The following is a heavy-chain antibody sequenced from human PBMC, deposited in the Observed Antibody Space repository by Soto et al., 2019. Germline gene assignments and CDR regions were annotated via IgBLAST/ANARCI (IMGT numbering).Heavy chain of an antibody. CDR1: GFTFSSHG. V-gene: IGHV3-23*01. D-gene: IGHD3-10*02. Sequence: GGSLRLSCAASGFTFSSHGLHWVRQAPGKGLEWVSAISGSGGSTYYADSVKGRFTISRDNSQNTLYLQMNSLRSEDTAVYYCARDRDDYLRGRFRFLPAPYYHGMDVWGQGTTVTVSS. CDR3: ARDRDDYLRGRFRFLPAPYYHGMDV. CDR2: ISGSGGST. J-gene: IGHJ6*02.